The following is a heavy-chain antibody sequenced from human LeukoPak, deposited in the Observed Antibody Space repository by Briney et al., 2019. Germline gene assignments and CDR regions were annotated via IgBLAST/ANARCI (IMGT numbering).Heavy chain of an antibody. J-gene: IGHJ4*02. CDR1: SGSISSSSYY. CDR3: ACRSNWNYALDY. CDR2: IYYSGST. Sequence: SETLSLTCTVSSGSISSSSYYWGWIRQPPGKGLEWIGSIYYSGSTYYNPSLKSRVTISVDTSKNQFSLKLSSVTAADTAVYYCACRSNWNYALDYWGQGTLVTVSS. V-gene: IGHV4-39*01. D-gene: IGHD1-7*01.